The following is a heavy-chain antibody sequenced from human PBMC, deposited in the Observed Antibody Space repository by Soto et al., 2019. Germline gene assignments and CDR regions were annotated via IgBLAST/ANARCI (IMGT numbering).Heavy chain of an antibody. CDR2: INSDGSST. J-gene: IGHJ6*03. Sequence: EVQLVESGGGLVQPGGSLRLSCAASGFTFSSYWMHWVRQAPGKGLVWVSRINSDGSSTSYADSVKGRFTISRDNAKTPLYLQMNRLRAEDTAVYYCARDPLPPVGYYYYYMDVWGKGTTVTVSS. V-gene: IGHV3-74*01. CDR1: GFTFSSYW. D-gene: IGHD2-2*01. CDR3: ARDPLPPVGYYYYYMDV.